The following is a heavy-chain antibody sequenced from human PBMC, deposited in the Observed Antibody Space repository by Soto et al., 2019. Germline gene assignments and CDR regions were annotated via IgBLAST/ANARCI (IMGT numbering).Heavy chain of an antibody. Sequence: SSETLSLTCTVSGGSISSYYWSWIRQPPGKGLEWIGYIYYSGSTNYNPSLKSRVTISVDTSKNQFSLKLSSVTAADTAVYYCARSYGGSLDYWGQGTLVT. D-gene: IGHD4-17*01. CDR2: IYYSGST. V-gene: IGHV4-59*01. CDR1: GGSISSYY. CDR3: ARSYGGSLDY. J-gene: IGHJ4*02.